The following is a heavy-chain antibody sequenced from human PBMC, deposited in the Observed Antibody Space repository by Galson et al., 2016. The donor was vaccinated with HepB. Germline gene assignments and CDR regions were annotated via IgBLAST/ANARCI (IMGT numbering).Heavy chain of an antibody. CDR3: VQGSTAPAV. V-gene: IGHV3-23*01. D-gene: IGHD1-26*01. CDR2: ISRSGDST. Sequence: LRLSCAASGFTFSNYGMAWVRQAPGKGLEVVSSISRSGDSTDHADSVKGRFTISRDNSKNTLSLQMNSLTADDTAIYYCVQGSTAPAVWGKGTTVTVSS. CDR1: GFTFSNYG. J-gene: IGHJ6*04.